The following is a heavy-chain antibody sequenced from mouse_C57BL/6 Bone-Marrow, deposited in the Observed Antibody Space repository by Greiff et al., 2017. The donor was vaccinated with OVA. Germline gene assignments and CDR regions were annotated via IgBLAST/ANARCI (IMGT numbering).Heavy chain of an antibody. D-gene: IGHD1-1*01. V-gene: IGHV1-20*01. CDR2: INPYNGDT. J-gene: IGHJ1*03. Sequence: VQLQQSGPELVKPGDSVKISCKASGYSFTGYFMNWVMQSHGKSLEWIGRINPYNGDTFYNQKFKGKATLTVDKSSSTAHMELRSLTSEDSAVYYCARYSSSYWYFDVWGTGTTVTVSS. CDR1: GYSFTGYF. CDR3: ARYSSSYWYFDV.